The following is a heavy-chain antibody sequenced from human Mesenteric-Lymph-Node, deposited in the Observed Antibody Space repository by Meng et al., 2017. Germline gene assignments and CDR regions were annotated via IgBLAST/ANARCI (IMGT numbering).Heavy chain of an antibody. D-gene: IGHD6-19*01. Sequence: LQLQESGPGLVKPSEALSLTCSVSGCSISTSGYYWGWIRQPPGKGLEWIGSIGHSGTTYYTPSLRRRVTVSIVTSKNQFSLEVTSVTAADTAVYYCVRSSGWVRTGFDPWGQGTLVTVSS. J-gene: IGHJ5*02. CDR1: GCSISTSGYY. V-gene: IGHV4-39*01. CDR2: IGHSGTT. CDR3: VRSSGWVRTGFDP.